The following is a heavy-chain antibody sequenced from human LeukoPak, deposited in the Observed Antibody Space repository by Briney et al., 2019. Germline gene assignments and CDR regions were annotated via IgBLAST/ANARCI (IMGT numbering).Heavy chain of an antibody. V-gene: IGHV3-21*01. CDR1: GFSFSGYN. J-gene: IGHJ4*02. D-gene: IGHD3-16*01. CDR2: ITSSSNYI. CDR3: AKSPSGGRYYFDY. Sequence: GGPLRLSCADSGFSFSGYNMNWVRQAPGKGLEWVSSITSSSNYIYYADSVKGRFTISRDNAKNSLYLQMNSLRAEDTAVYYCAKSPSGGRYYFDYWGPGTLVTVSS.